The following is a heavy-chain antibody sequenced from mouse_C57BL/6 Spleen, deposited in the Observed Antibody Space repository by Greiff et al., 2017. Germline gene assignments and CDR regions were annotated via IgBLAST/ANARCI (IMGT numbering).Heavy chain of an antibody. Sequence: VQLQQSGTELVKPGASVKLSCKASGYTFTSYWMHWVKQRPGQGLEWMGNINPSNGGTNYNEKFKSKATLTVDKSSSTAYMQLSSLTSEDSAVYYCARDGSSYDYFDYWGQGTTLTVSS. CDR1: GYTFTSYW. J-gene: IGHJ2*01. D-gene: IGHD1-1*01. CDR3: ARDGSSYDYFDY. V-gene: IGHV1-53*01. CDR2: INPSNGGT.